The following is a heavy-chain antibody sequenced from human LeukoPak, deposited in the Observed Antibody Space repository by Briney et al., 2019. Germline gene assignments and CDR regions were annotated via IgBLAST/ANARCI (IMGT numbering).Heavy chain of an antibody. CDR3: ARVDSWSSIDS. CDR2: INHSGST. CDR1: GESFSDYY. Sequence: PSETLPLTCAVYGESFSDYYWSWIRQSPEKGLEWIGEINHSGSTNYNPSLKSRVTISVDTSKSQFSLKLNSIIAADTAVYYCARVDSWSSIDSWGQGTLVAVSS. J-gene: IGHJ4*02. D-gene: IGHD6-6*01. V-gene: IGHV4-34*01.